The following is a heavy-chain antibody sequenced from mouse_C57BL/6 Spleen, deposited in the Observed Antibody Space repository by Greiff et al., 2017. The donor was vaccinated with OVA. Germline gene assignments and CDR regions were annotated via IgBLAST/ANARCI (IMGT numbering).Heavy chain of an antibody. CDR3: ARGDLLRAMDY. V-gene: IGHV3-6*01. Sequence: EVQLQQSGPGLVKPSQSLSLTCSVTGYSITSGYYWNWIRQFPGNKLEWMGYISYDGSNNYNPSLKNRISITRDTSKNQFFLKLNSVTTEDTATYYCARGDLLRAMDYWGQGTSVTVSS. CDR1: GYSITSGYY. D-gene: IGHD1-1*01. CDR2: ISYDGSN. J-gene: IGHJ4*01.